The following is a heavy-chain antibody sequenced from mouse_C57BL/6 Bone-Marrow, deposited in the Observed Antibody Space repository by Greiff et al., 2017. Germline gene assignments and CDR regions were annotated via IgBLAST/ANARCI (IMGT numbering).Heavy chain of an antibody. J-gene: IGHJ3*01. D-gene: IGHD3-3*01. CDR2: IDPENGDT. V-gene: IGHV14-4*01. Sequence: EVKLMESGAELVRPGASVKLSCTASGFNIKDDYMHWVKQRPEQGLEWIGWIDPENGDTAYASKFQGKATITADTSSNTAYLQLSSLTSEDTAVYYCTLGGFAYWGQGTLVTVSA. CDR3: TLGGFAY. CDR1: GFNIKDDY.